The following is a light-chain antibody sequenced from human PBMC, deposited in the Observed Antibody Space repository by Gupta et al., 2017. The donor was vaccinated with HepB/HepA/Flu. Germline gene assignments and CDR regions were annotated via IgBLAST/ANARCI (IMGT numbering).Light chain of an antibody. CDR2: NND. CDR3: AAWDDSLRGV. J-gene: IGLJ1*01. Sequence: QPVLTQPPSASGTPGQRVTISCSGSNSNIGSNTVNWYQQLPGTAPKLRICNNDQRHSGVPDRVSGSKSGTSASLAISGLQSDDEGDYYCAAWDDSLRGVFGTGTRVTVL. V-gene: IGLV1-44*01. CDR1: NSNIGSNT.